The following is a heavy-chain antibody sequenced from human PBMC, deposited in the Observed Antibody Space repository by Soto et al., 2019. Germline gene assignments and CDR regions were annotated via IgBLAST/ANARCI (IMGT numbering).Heavy chain of an antibody. CDR2: INWGDDK. CDR1: GFSPSTSGVG. Sequence: QITLKESGPPLVKPTQTLTLTCTFSGFSPSTSGVGVGWIRQPPGKALEWLALINWGDDKRYSPSLKSRLTIPKDTAKIQEVLTMTNMDPVDTATYYCAHSYQSSGWSGNWFDPWGQGTLVTVSS. V-gene: IGHV2-5*02. CDR3: AHSYQSSGWSGNWFDP. J-gene: IGHJ5*02. D-gene: IGHD6-19*01.